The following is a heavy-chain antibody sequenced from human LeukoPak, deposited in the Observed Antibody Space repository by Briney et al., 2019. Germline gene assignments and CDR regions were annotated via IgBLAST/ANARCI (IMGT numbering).Heavy chain of an antibody. V-gene: IGHV4-39*01. D-gene: IGHD6-19*01. CDR1: GGSISDSSYY. J-gene: IGHJ4*02. CDR2: VYYTGST. CDR3: ASRIHGGSGWTFDY. Sequence: SETLSLTCTVSGGSISDSSYYWGWIRQPPGKGLEWIGSVYYTGSTYYDPSLKSRVTISVDTSKNDFSLRLSSVTAADTAMYYCASRIHGGSGWTFDYWGQGTLVTVSS.